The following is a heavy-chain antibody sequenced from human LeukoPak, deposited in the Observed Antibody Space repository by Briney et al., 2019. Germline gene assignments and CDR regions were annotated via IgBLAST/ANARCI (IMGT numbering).Heavy chain of an antibody. Sequence: GGPLRLSCAASGFTFSSYAMHWVRQAPGKRLEWVAVISYDGSNKYYADSVKGRFTISRDNSKKTLYLQMNSLRAEDTAVYYCAREKRFLEWSYGMDVWGQGTTVTVSS. CDR3: AREKRFLEWSYGMDV. CDR1: GFTFSSYA. CDR2: ISYDGSNK. D-gene: IGHD3-3*01. V-gene: IGHV3-30-3*01. J-gene: IGHJ6*02.